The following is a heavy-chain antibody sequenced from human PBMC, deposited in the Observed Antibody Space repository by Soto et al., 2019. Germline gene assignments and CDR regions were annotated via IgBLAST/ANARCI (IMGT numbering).Heavy chain of an antibody. V-gene: IGHV3-53*04. J-gene: IGHJ6*03. CDR1: GFTVSSNY. D-gene: IGHD2-15*01. CDR2: IYSGGST. CDR3: ARDSVEEHYCRGGSRLQKDCHYYVDMDV. Sequence: EVQLVESGGGLVQPGGSLRLSCAASGFTVSSNYISWVRQAPGKGLEWVSVIYSGGSTYYADSVKVRFTISRHNSKHTLYLQRNILRAEDKSVYYCARDSVEEHYCRGGSRLQKDCHYYVDMDVWGKGTTVNVSS.